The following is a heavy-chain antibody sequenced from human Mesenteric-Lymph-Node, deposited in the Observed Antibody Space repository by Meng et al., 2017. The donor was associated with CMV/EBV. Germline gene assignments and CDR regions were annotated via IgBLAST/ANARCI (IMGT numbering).Heavy chain of an antibody. Sequence: ASVKVSCKASGYTFTSYGISWVRQAPGQGLEWMGWISAYNGNTNYAQRLQGRVTMTTDTSTSTAYMELRSLRSDDTAVYYCAREGLHYYSNYRGYYYYGMDVWGQGTTVTVSS. CDR3: AREGLHYYSNYRGYYYYGMDV. CDR1: GYTFTSYG. CDR2: ISAYNGNT. J-gene: IGHJ6*02. V-gene: IGHV1-18*01. D-gene: IGHD4-11*01.